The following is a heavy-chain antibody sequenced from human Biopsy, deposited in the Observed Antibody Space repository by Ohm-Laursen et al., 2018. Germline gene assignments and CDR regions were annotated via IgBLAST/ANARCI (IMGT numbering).Heavy chain of an antibody. Sequence: TLSLTWAVTYGSISGHFWSWIRQAPGKGLEWIGYVYYNGNTNYSPSLKSRATISLDTSKDRFSLKLTSVTAADTAVYYCATTTMDTSGWFGNYFDSWGQGTLVTVSA. CDR3: ATTTMDTSGWFGNYFDS. J-gene: IGHJ4*02. D-gene: IGHD6-19*01. V-gene: IGHV4-59*08. CDR2: VYYNGNT. CDR1: YGSISGHF.